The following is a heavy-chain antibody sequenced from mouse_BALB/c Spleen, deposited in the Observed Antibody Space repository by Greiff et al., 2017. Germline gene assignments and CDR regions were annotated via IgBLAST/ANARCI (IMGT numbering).Heavy chain of an antibody. D-gene: IGHD2-10*02. CDR3: ARKGYGNYVPY. CDR1: GYAFSSSW. V-gene: IGHV1-82*01. Sequence: VQLQQSGPELVKPGASVKISCKASGYAFSSSWMNWVKQRPGQGLEWIGRIYPGDGDTNYNGKFKGKATLTADKSSSTAYMQLSSLTSVDSAVYFCARKGYGNYVPYWGQGTLVTVSA. CDR2: IYPGDGDT. J-gene: IGHJ3*01.